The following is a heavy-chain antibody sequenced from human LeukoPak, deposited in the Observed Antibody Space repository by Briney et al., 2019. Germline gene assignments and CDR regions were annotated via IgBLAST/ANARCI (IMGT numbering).Heavy chain of an antibody. CDR3: ARLSYYDSSGYPFDY. V-gene: IGHV3-30-3*01. D-gene: IGHD3-22*01. CDR2: ISYDGSNK. J-gene: IGHJ4*02. CDR1: GFTFSSYA. Sequence: GGSLRLSCAASGFTFSSYAMHWVRQAPGKGLKWVAVISYDGSNKYYADSVKGRFTISRDNSKNTLYLQMNSLRAEDTAVYYCARLSYYDSSGYPFDYWGQGTLVTVSS.